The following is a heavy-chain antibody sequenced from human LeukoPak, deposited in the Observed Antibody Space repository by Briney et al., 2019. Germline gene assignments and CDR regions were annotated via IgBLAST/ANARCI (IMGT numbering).Heavy chain of an antibody. CDR2: ISSSSSYI. Sequence: PGGSLRLSCAASGFTFSSYDMNWVRQAPGKGLEWVSSISSSSSYIYYSDSVKGRFTMSRDNAKNSLYLQMNSLRTEDTAVYYCATLWFGELLAAFDIWGQGTTVTVSS. J-gene: IGHJ3*02. CDR1: GFTFSSYD. V-gene: IGHV3-21*01. CDR3: ATLWFGELLAAFDI. D-gene: IGHD3-10*01.